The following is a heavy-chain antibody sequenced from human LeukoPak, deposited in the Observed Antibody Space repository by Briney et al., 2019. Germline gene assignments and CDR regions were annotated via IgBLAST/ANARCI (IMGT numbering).Heavy chain of an antibody. J-gene: IGHJ4*02. CDR1: GFTFSSYA. CDR2: ISYDGSNK. V-gene: IGHV3-30*01. D-gene: IGHD6-13*01. Sequence: GGSLRLSCAASGFTFSSYAMHWVRRAPGKGLVWVAVISYDGSNKYYADSVKGRFTISRDNSKNTLYLQMNSLRAEDTAVYYCASIAAAGTGSKLDYWGQGTLVTVSS. CDR3: ASIAAAGTGSKLDY.